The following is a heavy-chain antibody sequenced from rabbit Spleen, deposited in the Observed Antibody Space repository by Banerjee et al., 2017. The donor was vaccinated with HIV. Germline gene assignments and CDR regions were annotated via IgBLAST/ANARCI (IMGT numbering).Heavy chain of an antibody. CDR1: GVSFSGDSY. Sequence: QSLEESGGDLVKPGASLTLTCIASGVSFSGDSYMCWVRQAPGKGLEWIVCIDTGSSGFTYYASWAKGRFTISKTSSTTVTLQMTSLTAADTATYFCARDTSSSFSSYGTDLWGPGTRVTVS. V-gene: IGHV1S40*01. CDR2: IDTGSSGFT. J-gene: IGHJ6*01. CDR3: ARDTSSSFSSYGTDL. D-gene: IGHD1-1*01.